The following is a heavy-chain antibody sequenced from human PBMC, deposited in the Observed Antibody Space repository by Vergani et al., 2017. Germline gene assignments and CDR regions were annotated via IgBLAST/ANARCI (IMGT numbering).Heavy chain of an antibody. D-gene: IGHD4-11*01. CDR1: GGSFTSYY. J-gene: IGHJ6*03. CDR2: IAHTGRP. Sequence: QVQLQQWGGGLLKPSETLSLTCVVNGGSFTSYYWTWIRQSPGEGLEWVGNIAHTGRPDYNPSLKSRLTMSVDKSRNQFSLTLNSVTATDTAIYFCARVNTETNGHLYYYYYMDVWGQGTAVTVS. V-gene: IGHV4-34*01. CDR3: ARVNTETNGHLYYYYYMDV.